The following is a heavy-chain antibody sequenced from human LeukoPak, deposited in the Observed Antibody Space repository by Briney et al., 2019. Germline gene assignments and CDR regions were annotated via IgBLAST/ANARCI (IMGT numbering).Heavy chain of an antibody. D-gene: IGHD5-12*01. CDR1: GGSISSYY. V-gene: IGHV4-4*07. Sequence: SETLSLTCTVSGGSISSYYWSWIRQPAGKGLEWIGRVYTSGSTYYNPSLKSRVTISVDTSKNQFSLKLSSVTAADTAVYYCARRPAFGLRSEGFNYWGQGTLVTVSS. J-gene: IGHJ4*02. CDR2: VYTSGST. CDR3: ARRPAFGLRSEGFNY.